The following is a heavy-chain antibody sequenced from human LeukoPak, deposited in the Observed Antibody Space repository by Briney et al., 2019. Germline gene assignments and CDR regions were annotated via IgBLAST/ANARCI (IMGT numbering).Heavy chain of an antibody. CDR3: ARSPRRVVRGVIIATGNWFDP. Sequence: SETLSLTCTVSGGSISSSSYYWGWIRQPPGKGLEWIGRIYTSGSTNYNPSLKSRVTMSVDTSKNQFSLKLSSVTAADTAVYYCARSPRRVVRGVIIATGNWFDPWGQGTLVTVSS. J-gene: IGHJ5*02. D-gene: IGHD3-10*01. V-gene: IGHV4-39*07. CDR2: IYTSGST. CDR1: GGSISSSSYY.